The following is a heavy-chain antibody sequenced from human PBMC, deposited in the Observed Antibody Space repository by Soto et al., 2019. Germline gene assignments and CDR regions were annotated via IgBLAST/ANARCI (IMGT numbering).Heavy chain of an antibody. CDR1: GYSISNTGYY. D-gene: IGHD1-1*01. V-gene: IGHV4-39*01. CDR2: VYYSGDT. CDR3: ARRDWKFRGDYFDD. Sequence: PSETLSLTCSVSGYSISNTGYYWGWLRQAPGKGLEYIASVYYSGDTYYNPSLKSRVSMSVDTSKNQFSLQLTSVSATDTAVYFCARRDWKFRGDYFDDWGQGIQVT. J-gene: IGHJ4*02.